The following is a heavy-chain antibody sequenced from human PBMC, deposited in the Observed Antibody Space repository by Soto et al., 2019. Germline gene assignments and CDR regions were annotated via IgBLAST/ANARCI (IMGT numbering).Heavy chain of an antibody. Sequence: EVQLLESGGGLVHPGGSLRLSCAASGFTFSSYAMSWVRQAPGKGLEWVSAISGSGGSTYYADSVKGRFTISRDNSKNTLYLQMNSLRAEDTAVYYCAKDKSRGIVATNMGWGQGTLVTVSS. CDR2: ISGSGGST. CDR1: GFTFSSYA. J-gene: IGHJ4*02. V-gene: IGHV3-23*01. D-gene: IGHD5-12*01. CDR3: AKDKSRGIVATNMG.